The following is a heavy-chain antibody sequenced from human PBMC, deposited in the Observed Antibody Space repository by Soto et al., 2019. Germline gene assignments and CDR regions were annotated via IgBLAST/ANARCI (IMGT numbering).Heavy chain of an antibody. D-gene: IGHD5-18*01. Sequence: QVQLQESGPGLVKPSQTLSLTCTVSGGSISSGGYYWTWIRQHPGKGLEWIGYIYYSGDTYYNPSLKGRVTISVDTSKNQFSLKLSSVTAADTAVYYCARSSYGLYYFDYWGQGTLVTVSS. V-gene: IGHV4-31*03. CDR3: ARSSYGLYYFDY. CDR2: IYYSGDT. CDR1: GGSISSGGYY. J-gene: IGHJ4*02.